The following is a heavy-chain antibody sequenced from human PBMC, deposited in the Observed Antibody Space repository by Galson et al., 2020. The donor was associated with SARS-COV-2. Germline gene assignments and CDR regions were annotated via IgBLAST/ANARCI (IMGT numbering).Heavy chain of an antibody. J-gene: IGHJ4*02. CDR3: ARSRLAYCGGDCYAEGLNLDY. V-gene: IGHV1-2*04. CDR1: GYTFTDYY. Sequence: ASVKVSCKASGYTFTDYYLHWVRQAPGQGLEWMGWINPISVGTNYAHKFQGWVTMTRDTSISSAYMELSRLRSDDTAVYYCARSRLAYCGGDCYAEGLNLDYGGQGTDVTVAA. CDR2: INPISVGT. D-gene: IGHD2-21*02.